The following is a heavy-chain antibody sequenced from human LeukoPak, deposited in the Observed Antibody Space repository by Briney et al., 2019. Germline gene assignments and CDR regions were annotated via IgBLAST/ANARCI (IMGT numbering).Heavy chain of an antibody. J-gene: IGHJ6*03. CDR1: GFTFSSYA. Sequence: GRPLRLSCAASGFTFSSYAMLWVRQAPGKGLEWVALITYDGSRKNYADSVKGRFTISRDNSKSTVFLQMNSLRPEDTAAYFCSRDPKLVNYYYYYYMDVWGKGTTVTVSS. D-gene: IGHD3-9*01. CDR3: SRDPKLVNYYYYYYMDV. CDR2: ITYDGSRK. V-gene: IGHV3-30*04.